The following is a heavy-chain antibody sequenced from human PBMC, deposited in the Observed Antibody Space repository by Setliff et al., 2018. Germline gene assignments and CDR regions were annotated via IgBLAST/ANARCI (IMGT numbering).Heavy chain of an antibody. V-gene: IGHV7-4-1*02. CDR2: INTNTGNP. Sequence: ASVKVSCKASGYTFTSYAMNWVRQAPGQGLEWMGWINTNTGNPTYAQGFTGRFVFSLDTSVSTAYLDISNLKAEDTATYYCARADHLVTTTFDYWGQGTLVTVSS. J-gene: IGHJ4*01. CDR1: GYTFTSYA. D-gene: IGHD4-17*01. CDR3: ARADHLVTTTFDY.